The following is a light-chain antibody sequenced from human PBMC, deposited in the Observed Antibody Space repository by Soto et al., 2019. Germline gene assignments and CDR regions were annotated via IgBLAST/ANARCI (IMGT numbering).Light chain of an antibody. Sequence: IQMTQPPSSLSASVGDRVTITCRASQGIRADLGWYQQKPGEAPKLLIYGTSTLHTGVPSRFSGSGSGADFTLTISSLQPEDFATYYCLQDYDYPRTFGQGTKVDIK. CDR3: LQDYDYPRT. V-gene: IGKV1-6*01. CDR2: GTS. J-gene: IGKJ1*01. CDR1: QGIRAD.